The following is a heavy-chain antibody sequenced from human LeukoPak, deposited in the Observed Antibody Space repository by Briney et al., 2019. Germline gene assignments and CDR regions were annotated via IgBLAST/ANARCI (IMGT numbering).Heavy chain of an antibody. CDR2: IKSKTDGGTT. Sequence: GGSLRLSCAASGFTFSNAWMNWVRQAPGKGLEWVGRIKSKTDGGTTDYAAPVKGRFTISRDDSKNTLYLQMNSLETEDTAVYYCTTDGVGATIDYFDYWGQGTLVTVSS. J-gene: IGHJ4*02. CDR1: GFTFSNAW. D-gene: IGHD1-26*01. CDR3: TTDGVGATIDYFDY. V-gene: IGHV3-15*07.